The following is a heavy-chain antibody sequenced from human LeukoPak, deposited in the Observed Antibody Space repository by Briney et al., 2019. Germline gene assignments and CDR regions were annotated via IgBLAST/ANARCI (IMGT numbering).Heavy chain of an antibody. CDR1: GFTFSSYW. CDR2: IKQDGSEK. D-gene: IGHD3-22*01. J-gene: IGHJ3*02. V-gene: IGHV3-7*01. Sequence: GGSLRLSCAASGFTFSSYWMSWVRQARGKGLEWVAHIKQDGSEKYYVDSVKVRFTISRDNAKKSLYLQMNSLRAEDTAVYYCARPYYYDSSGSLEDAFDIWGQGTMVTVSS. CDR3: ARPYYYDSSGSLEDAFDI.